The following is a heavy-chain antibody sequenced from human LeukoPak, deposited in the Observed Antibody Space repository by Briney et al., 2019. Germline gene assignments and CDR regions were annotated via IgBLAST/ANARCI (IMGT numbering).Heavy chain of an antibody. CDR3: ARRRVRYSSSQGEFDP. CDR1: GGSISSYY. V-gene: IGHV4-4*07. CDR2: IYTSGST. D-gene: IGHD6-13*01. J-gene: IGHJ5*02. Sequence: EPSETLSLTCTVSGGSISSYYWSWIRQPAGKGLEWIGRIYTSGSTNYNPSLKSRVTMSVDTSKNQFSLKLSSVTAADTAVYYCARRRVRYSSSQGEFDPWGQGTLVTVSS.